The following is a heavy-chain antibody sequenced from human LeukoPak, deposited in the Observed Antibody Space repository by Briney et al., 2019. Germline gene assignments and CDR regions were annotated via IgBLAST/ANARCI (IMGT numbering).Heavy chain of an antibody. V-gene: IGHV4-34*01. CDR3: ARRYYYNLGSFPFDF. D-gene: IGHD3-10*01. CDR1: GGPFSGYF. Sequence: SETLSLTCAVSGGPFSGYFWSWIRQSSGKGLDWIGEIHNSGTTNYNPSLNSRVTISEDTSKNQFYLNLSSVTAADTAVYYCARRYYYNLGSFPFDFWGQGTLVTVSS. J-gene: IGHJ4*02. CDR2: IHNSGTT.